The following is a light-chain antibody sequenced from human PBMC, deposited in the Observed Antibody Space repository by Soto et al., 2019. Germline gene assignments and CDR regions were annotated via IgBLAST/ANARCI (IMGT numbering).Light chain of an antibody. CDR1: QSVSGSL. J-gene: IGKJ1*01. CDR2: GAS. CDR3: QQYDRPWT. Sequence: EIVLTQSPGTLSLSPGERATLSCRASQSVSGSLLAWYQQKPGQTPRLLIYGASSRATGIPDRFSGSGSGTDFTLTISNLEPEDVAVYYCQQYDRPWTFDQGTKVEIK. V-gene: IGKV3-20*01.